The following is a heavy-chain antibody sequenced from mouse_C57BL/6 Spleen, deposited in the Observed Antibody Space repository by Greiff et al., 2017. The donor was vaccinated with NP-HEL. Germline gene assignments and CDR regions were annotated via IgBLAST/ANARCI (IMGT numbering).Heavy chain of an antibody. CDR1: GYTFTSYG. J-gene: IGHJ3*01. CDR3: ARSSSSGSLAY. Sequence: QVQLQQSGAELARPGASVKLSCKASGYTFTSYGISWVKQRTGQGLEWIGEIYPRSGNTYYNEKFKGKATLTADKSSSTAYMELRSLTSEDSAVYFCARSSSSGSLAYWGQGTLVTVSA. D-gene: IGHD3-2*02. CDR2: IYPRSGNT. V-gene: IGHV1-81*01.